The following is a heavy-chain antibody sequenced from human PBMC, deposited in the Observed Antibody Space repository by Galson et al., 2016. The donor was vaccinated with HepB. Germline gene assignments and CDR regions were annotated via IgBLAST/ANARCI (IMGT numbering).Heavy chain of an antibody. CDR2: IYSGGTP. J-gene: IGHJ6*02. Sequence: SLRLSCAASGFTVSSNCMSWVRQAPGKGLEWVSLIYSGGTPFYADPVTGRFTISRDNSKNTLYLQMNSLRAEDTAVYYCARDWRGSGSYNPYYYYGMDVWGQGTTVTVSS. D-gene: IGHD3-10*01. CDR3: ARDWRGSGSYNPYYYYGMDV. V-gene: IGHV3-53*01. CDR1: GFTVSSNC.